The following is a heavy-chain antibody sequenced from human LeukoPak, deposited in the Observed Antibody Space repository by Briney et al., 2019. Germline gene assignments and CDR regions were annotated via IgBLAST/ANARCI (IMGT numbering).Heavy chain of an antibody. CDR3: ARDFGSTWYGLDV. Sequence: ASVKVSCKASGGTFSSYAISWVRQAPGQGLEWMGRINAYNGNTNYAQKFQGRVTMTTDTSTSTAYMELRSLRSDDTAVYHCARDFGSTWYGLDVWGQGTTVTVSS. V-gene: IGHV1-18*01. CDR1: GGTFSSYA. D-gene: IGHD6-13*01. J-gene: IGHJ6*02. CDR2: INAYNGNT.